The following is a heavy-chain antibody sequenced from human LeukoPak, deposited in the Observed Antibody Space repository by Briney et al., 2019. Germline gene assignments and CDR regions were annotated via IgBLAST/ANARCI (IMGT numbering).Heavy chain of an antibody. CDR3: AKGTYIYATIDY. D-gene: IGHD5-18*01. Sequence: GGSLRLSCAASGFTFSNYAMTWVRQAPGKGLECVSTISDNGGGAYYPDSVKGRFTISRDNSRNSLYLQMNSLRAEDTAVYYCAKGTYIYATIDYWGQGTLVTVSS. J-gene: IGHJ4*02. CDR1: GFTFSNYA. CDR2: ISDNGGGA. V-gene: IGHV3-23*01.